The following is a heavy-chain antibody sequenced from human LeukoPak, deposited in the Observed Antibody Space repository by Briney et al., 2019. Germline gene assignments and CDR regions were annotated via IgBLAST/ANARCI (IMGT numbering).Heavy chain of an antibody. CDR3: ARGITMVRGVIVYYYGMDV. V-gene: IGHV4-31*03. CDR2: IYYSGST. CDR1: GGSISSGGYY. Sequence: LQTLSLTCTVSGGSISSGGYYWSWIRQHPGKGLEWIGYIYYSGSTNYNPSLKSRVTISVDTSKNQFSLKLSSVTAAGTAVYYCARGITMVRGVIVYYYGMDVWGQGNTVTVSS. J-gene: IGHJ6*02. D-gene: IGHD3-10*01.